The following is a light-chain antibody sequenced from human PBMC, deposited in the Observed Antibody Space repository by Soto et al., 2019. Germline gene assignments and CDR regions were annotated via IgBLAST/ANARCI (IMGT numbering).Light chain of an antibody. CDR3: HQYGKSPRT. Sequence: EIVLTQSPGTLSLSPGERATLSCRASQSVSSNSLAWYQQKPGQAPRLLIYGASSRATGIPDRFSVSGSGTDFTLTISRLEPEDFALYYCHQYGKSPRTFGQGTKVEI. J-gene: IGKJ1*01. CDR2: GAS. CDR1: QSVSSNS. V-gene: IGKV3-20*01.